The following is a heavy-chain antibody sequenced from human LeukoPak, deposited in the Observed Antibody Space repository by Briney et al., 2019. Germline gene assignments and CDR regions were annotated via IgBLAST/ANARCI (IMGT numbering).Heavy chain of an antibody. CDR2: IRYVGSNK. CDR1: GFTFSSYG. V-gene: IGHV3-30*02. J-gene: IGHJ3*02. D-gene: IGHD3-10*01. CDR3: AKDHGNYYGSGYGGAFDI. Sequence: PGGSLRLSCEASGFTFSSYGMHWVPQAPGKGLGWVAFIRYVGSNKYYADSVKGRFTISRDNSKNTLYLQMNSLRAEDTAVYYCAKDHGNYYGSGYGGAFDIWGQGTMVTVSS.